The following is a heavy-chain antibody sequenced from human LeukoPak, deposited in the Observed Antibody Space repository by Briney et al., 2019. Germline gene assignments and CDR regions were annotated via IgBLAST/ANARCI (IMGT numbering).Heavy chain of an antibody. Sequence: GGSLKLSCAASGFTFSSYAMSWVRQAPGKGPVWVSRINTDGNITTYADSVKGRFTISRDSAKNALYLQMNSLRAEDTAVYYCTRELSGSSSRHFDYWGQGTLVTVSS. J-gene: IGHJ4*02. CDR2: INTDGNIT. V-gene: IGHV3-74*01. CDR3: TRELSGSSSRHFDY. D-gene: IGHD6-13*01. CDR1: GFTFSSYA.